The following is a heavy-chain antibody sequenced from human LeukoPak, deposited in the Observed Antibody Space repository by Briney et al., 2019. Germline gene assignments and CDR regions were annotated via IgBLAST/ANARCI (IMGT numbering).Heavy chain of an antibody. J-gene: IGHJ4*02. CDR2: ISGSGGST. Sequence: GGSLRLSCAASGFTFSSYAMSWVRQAPGKGLEWVSAISGSGGSTYYADSVKGRFTISRDNSKNTLYLQMNSLRAEDTAVYYCAKDQTRYHLLWSWDYWGQGTLVTVSS. D-gene: IGHD2-2*01. CDR1: GFTFSSYA. V-gene: IGHV3-23*01. CDR3: AKDQTRYHLLWSWDY.